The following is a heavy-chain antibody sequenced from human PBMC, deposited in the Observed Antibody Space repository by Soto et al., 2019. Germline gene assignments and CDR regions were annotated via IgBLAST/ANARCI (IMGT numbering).Heavy chain of an antibody. V-gene: IGHV3-9*01. CDR2: IGWNSGII. CDR3: AKDKGIYYYGSGMSAFDI. J-gene: IGHJ3*02. Sequence: EVQLVESGGGLVQPGRSLRLSCAASGFTFDDYTVHWVRQAPGKALEWVSGIGWNSGIIGYADSVKGRFTISRDNAKNSLYLQMNSLRPDDTDLYYCAKDKGIYYYGSGMSAFDIWGQGTMVTVSS. CDR1: GFTFDDYT. D-gene: IGHD3-10*01.